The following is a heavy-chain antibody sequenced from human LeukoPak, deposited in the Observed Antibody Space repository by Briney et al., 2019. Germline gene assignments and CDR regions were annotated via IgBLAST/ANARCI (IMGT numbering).Heavy chain of an antibody. CDR1: GFLFSNYA. V-gene: IGHV3-21*01. Sequence: GGSLRLSCAASGFLFSNYAMHWVRQAPGKGLEWVSSISSSSSYIYYADSVKGRFTISRDNAKNSLYLQMNSLRAEDTAVYYCSEFGENATIHDAFDIWGQGTMVTVSS. CDR2: ISSSSSYI. CDR3: SEFGENATIHDAFDI. D-gene: IGHD3-10*01. J-gene: IGHJ3*02.